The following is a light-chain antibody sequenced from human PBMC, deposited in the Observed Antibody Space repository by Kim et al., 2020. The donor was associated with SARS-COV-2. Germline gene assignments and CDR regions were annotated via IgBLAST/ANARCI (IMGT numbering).Light chain of an antibody. CDR2: GAS. J-gene: IGKJ4*01. Sequence: VSPGESATLSCRASQSVTINLAWYQEKPGQAPRLLIYGASTRAIGIPARFSGSGSGTEFTLTISSLQSEDFAVYYCQQYNAWPLTFGGGTKVDIK. CDR1: QSVTIN. V-gene: IGKV3-15*01. CDR3: QQYNAWPLT.